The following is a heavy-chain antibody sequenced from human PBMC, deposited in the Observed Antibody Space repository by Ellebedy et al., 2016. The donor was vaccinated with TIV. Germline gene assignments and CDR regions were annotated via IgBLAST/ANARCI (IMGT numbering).Heavy chain of an antibody. D-gene: IGHD2-8*01. Sequence: SETLSLXXSVSGASVTSTTYWWNWFRQPPGKGLEWIGNVYYTGGTDYHPSLKSRLTISVDTSKNQFSLRLTSVTAADTAVYYRAANGDYWGQGTLVTVSS. CDR2: VYYTGGT. CDR3: AANGDY. CDR1: GASVTSTTYW. J-gene: IGHJ4*02. V-gene: IGHV4-61*01.